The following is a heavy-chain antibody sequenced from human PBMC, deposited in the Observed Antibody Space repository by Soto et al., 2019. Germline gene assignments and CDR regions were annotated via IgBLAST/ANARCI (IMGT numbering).Heavy chain of an antibody. Sequence: QVQLVESGGGVVQPGRSLRLSCAASGFTFSSYGMHWVRQAPGKVLEWVAVIWYDGSNKYYADSVKGRFTISRDNSKNTLYLQMNSLRAEDTAVYYCARQSSGWLDYGMDVWGQGTTVTVSS. V-gene: IGHV3-33*01. CDR3: ARQSSGWLDYGMDV. J-gene: IGHJ6*02. CDR1: GFTFSSYG. CDR2: IWYDGSNK. D-gene: IGHD6-19*01.